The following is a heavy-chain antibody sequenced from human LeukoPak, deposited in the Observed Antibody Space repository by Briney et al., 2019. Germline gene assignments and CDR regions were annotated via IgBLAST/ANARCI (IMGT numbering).Heavy chain of an antibody. J-gene: IGHJ4*02. D-gene: IGHD3-10*01. V-gene: IGHV3-30*18. Sequence: GRSLRLSCAASGFTFSSYGMHWVRQAPGKGLEWVAVVSYDGSNKYYADSVKGRFTMSRDNSKNTLYLQMNSLRAEDTAVYYCAKGGYYYGSGTYGRGLTPQNWGQGTLVTVSS. CDR1: GFTFSSYG. CDR2: VSYDGSNK. CDR3: AKGGYYYGSGTYGRGLTPQN.